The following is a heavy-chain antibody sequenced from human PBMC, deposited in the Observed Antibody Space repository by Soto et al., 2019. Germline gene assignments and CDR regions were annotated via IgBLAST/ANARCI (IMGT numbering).Heavy chain of an antibody. D-gene: IGHD6-19*01. V-gene: IGHV1-69*01. J-gene: IGHJ6*02. CDR2: IIPIFGTA. Sequence: QVQLVQSGAEVKKPGSSVKVSCKASGGTFSSYAISWVRQAPGQGLEWMGGIIPIFGTANYAQKFQGRVTITGDESKSTAYMELSSLRSEDTAVYYCARDSEQWLVPSYYYYYGMDVWGQGTTVTVSS. CDR1: GGTFSSYA. CDR3: ARDSEQWLVPSYYYYYGMDV.